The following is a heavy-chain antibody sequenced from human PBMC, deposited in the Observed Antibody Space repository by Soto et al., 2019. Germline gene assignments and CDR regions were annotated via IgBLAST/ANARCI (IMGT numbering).Heavy chain of an antibody. J-gene: IGHJ3*02. D-gene: IGHD3-10*01. Sequence: QVQLQESGPGLVKPSGTLSLTCTVSNASINSRKWWTWVRQTPGKGLEWIGEIYHSGSINHNPSLKSRVTMSLDKSKNQFSLKMTSVTAADTAVYYCASKFGELLADAFDIWGQGTVVTVSS. V-gene: IGHV4-4*02. CDR3: ASKFGELLADAFDI. CDR1: NASINSRKW. CDR2: IYHSGSI.